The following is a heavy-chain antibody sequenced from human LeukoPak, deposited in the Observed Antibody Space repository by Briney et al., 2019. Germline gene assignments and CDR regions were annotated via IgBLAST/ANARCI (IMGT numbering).Heavy chain of an antibody. Sequence: PGGSLRLSCAASGFTFSSYAMSWVPQAPGQGLKWGSGISGSGDNTYYADSVRGRFTISRGNSKITLYLQMNSLRAEDTAVYYCAKDDDGIVVVTAIDYWGQGTLVTVSS. CDR3: AKDDDGIVVVTAIDY. CDR2: ISGSGDNT. CDR1: GFTFSSYA. V-gene: IGHV3-23*01. J-gene: IGHJ4*02. D-gene: IGHD2-21*02.